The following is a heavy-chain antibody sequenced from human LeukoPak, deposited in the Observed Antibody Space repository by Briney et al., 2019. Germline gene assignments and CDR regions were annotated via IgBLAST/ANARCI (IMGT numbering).Heavy chain of an antibody. Sequence: ASVKVSCKASGYTFTSYYMHWARQAPGQGLEWMGIINPSGGSTSYAQKFQGRVTMIRDTSTSTVYMELSSLRSEDTAVYYCARSIAAAAGWFDPWGQGTLVTVSS. V-gene: IGHV1-46*01. J-gene: IGHJ5*02. D-gene: IGHD6-13*01. CDR2: INPSGGST. CDR1: GYTFTSYY. CDR3: ARSIAAAAGWFDP.